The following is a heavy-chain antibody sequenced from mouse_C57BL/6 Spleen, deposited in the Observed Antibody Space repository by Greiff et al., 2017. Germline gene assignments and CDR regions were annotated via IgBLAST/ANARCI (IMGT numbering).Heavy chain of an antibody. V-gene: IGHV5-17*01. D-gene: IGHD1-1*01. CDR2: ISSGSSTI. Sequence: EVNVVESGGGLVKPGGSLKLSCAASGFTFSDYGMHWVRQAPEKGLEWVAYISSGSSTIYYAATVKGRFTISRDNAKNTLFLQMTSLRSEDTAMYYCARGTTVVAPFDYWGQGTTLTVSS. CDR1: GFTFSDYG. J-gene: IGHJ2*01. CDR3: ARGTTVVAPFDY.